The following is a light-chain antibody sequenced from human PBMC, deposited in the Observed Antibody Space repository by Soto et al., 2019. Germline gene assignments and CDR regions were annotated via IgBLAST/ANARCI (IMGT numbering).Light chain of an antibody. V-gene: IGLV1-40*01. Sequence: QSVLTQPPSVSGAPGQRVTISCTGSSSNIGTGYDVHWYQQLPGTAPKLLIYGNTNRPSGVPDRFSGSKSGTSASLTITGLQAEDEADYYCQSWDSSMSGVVFGGGTQHRP. J-gene: IGLJ7*01. CDR1: SSNIGTGYD. CDR3: QSWDSSMSGVV. CDR2: GNT.